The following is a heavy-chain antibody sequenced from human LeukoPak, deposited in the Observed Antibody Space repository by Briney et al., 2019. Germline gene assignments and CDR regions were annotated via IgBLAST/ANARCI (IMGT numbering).Heavy chain of an antibody. V-gene: IGHV3-23*01. D-gene: IGHD3-10*01. Sequence: PGGSLRLSCAASGFTFSSYAMSWVRQTPGKGLEWVSAISGSGGSTYYADSVEGRFTISRDNSNNTLYLQMNSLRAEDTAGYYCAKGKVSDSWGQGTLVTVSS. CDR2: ISGSGGST. J-gene: IGHJ4*02. CDR3: AKGKVSDS. CDR1: GFTFSSYA.